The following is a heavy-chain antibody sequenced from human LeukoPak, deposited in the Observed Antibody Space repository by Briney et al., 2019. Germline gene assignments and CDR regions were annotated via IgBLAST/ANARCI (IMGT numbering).Heavy chain of an antibody. D-gene: IGHD6-6*01. Sequence: ASVKVSCKASGYTFTGYYMHWVRQAPGQGLEWMGWINPNSGGTNYAQKFQGRVTMTRDTSISTAYMELSRLRSDDTAVYYCARDGLHSSSPIYYYYYMDVWGKGTTVTVSS. CDR2: INPNSGGT. CDR3: ARDGLHSSSPIYYYYYMDV. J-gene: IGHJ6*03. CDR1: GYTFTGYY. V-gene: IGHV1-2*02.